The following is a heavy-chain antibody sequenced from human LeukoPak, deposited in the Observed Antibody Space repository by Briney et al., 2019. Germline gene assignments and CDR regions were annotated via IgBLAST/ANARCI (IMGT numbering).Heavy chain of an antibody. CDR2: ISGGST. CDR1: GFTVSSNE. J-gene: IGHJ4*02. D-gene: IGHD6-13*01. Sequence: GGSLRLSCAASGFTVSSNEMSWVRQAPGKGLEWVSSISGGSTYYADSRKGRFTISRDNAKNSLYLQMNSLRAEDTAVYYCARFKSGEKEQQLVRGPSYYFDYWGQGTLVTVSS. CDR3: ARFKSGEKEQQLVRGPSYYFDY. V-gene: IGHV3-38-3*01.